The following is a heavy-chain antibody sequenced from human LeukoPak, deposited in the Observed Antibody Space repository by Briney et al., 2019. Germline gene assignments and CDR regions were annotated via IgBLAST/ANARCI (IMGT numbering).Heavy chain of an antibody. CDR1: GGSFSGYY. Sequence: SETLSLTCAVYGGSFSGYYWSRIRQPPGKGLEWIGEINHSGSTNYNPSLKSRVTISVDTSKNQFSLKLSSVTAADTAVYYCARGRRGANIVVVPAARGWFDPWGQGTLVTVSS. CDR3: ARGRRGANIVVVPAARGWFDP. D-gene: IGHD2-2*01. J-gene: IGHJ5*02. CDR2: INHSGST. V-gene: IGHV4-34*01.